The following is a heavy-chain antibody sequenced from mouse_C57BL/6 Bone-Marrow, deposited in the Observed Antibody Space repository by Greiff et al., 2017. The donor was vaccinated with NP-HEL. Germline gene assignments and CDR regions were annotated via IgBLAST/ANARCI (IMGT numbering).Heavy chain of an antibody. V-gene: IGHV1-81*01. CDR1: GYTFTSYG. CDR2: IYPRSGNT. Sequence: VQLQQSGAELARPGASVKLSCKASGYTFTSYGISWVKQRTGQGLEWIGEIYPRSGNTYYNEKFKGKATLTADKSSSTAYMELRSLTSEDSAVYFCARGGMIKHYFDYWGQGTTLTVSS. CDR3: ARGGMIKHYFDY. J-gene: IGHJ2*01. D-gene: IGHD2-4*01.